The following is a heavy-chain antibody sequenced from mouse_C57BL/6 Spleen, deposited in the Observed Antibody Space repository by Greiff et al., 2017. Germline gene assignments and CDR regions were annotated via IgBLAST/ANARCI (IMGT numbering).Heavy chain of an antibody. J-gene: IGHJ1*03. Sequence: QVQLQQSGAELVKPGASVKLSCKASGYTFTSYWMHWVKQRPGQGLEWIGMIHPNSGSTNYNEKFKSKATLTVDKSSSTAYMQLSSLTSEDSAVYYCASTTVVATNFDVWGTGTTVTVSS. CDR1: GYTFTSYW. D-gene: IGHD1-1*01. CDR2: IHPNSGST. CDR3: ASTTVVATNFDV. V-gene: IGHV1-64*01.